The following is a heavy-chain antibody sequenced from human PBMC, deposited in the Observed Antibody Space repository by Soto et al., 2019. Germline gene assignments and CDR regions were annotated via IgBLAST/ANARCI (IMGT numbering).Heavy chain of an antibody. D-gene: IGHD4-4*01. Sequence: TLSLTCTVSGGSISSGDYYWSWIRQPPGKGLEWIGYIYHSGSTYYNPSLKSRVTISVDRSKNQFSLKLSSVTAADTAVYYCARGPSTDWFDPWGQGTLVTVSS. CDR2: IYHSGST. CDR1: GGSISSGDYY. J-gene: IGHJ5*02. V-gene: IGHV4-30-2*01. CDR3: ARGPSTDWFDP.